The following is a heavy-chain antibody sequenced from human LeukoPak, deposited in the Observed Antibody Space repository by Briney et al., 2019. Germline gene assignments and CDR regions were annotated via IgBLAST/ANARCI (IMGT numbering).Heavy chain of an antibody. CDR3: AREGAAGTSLDY. CDR2: INSGGSST. J-gene: IGHJ4*02. V-gene: IGHV3-74*01. Sequence: GGSLRFSRAAPGFTFVSTRLHWFGQPPGRGRLWVSHINSGGSSTSYADSVKGRFTISRDNANNTLYLQMNSLRAEDTAMYYCAREGAAGTSLDYWGQGTLVTVSS. CDR1: GFTFVSTR. D-gene: IGHD6-13*01.